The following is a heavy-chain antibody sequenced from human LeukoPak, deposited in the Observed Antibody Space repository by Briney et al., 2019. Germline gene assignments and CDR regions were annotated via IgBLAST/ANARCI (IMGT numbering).Heavy chain of an antibody. J-gene: IGHJ3*02. V-gene: IGHV4-59*12. CDR1: GGSISSYY. CDR3: AGGREAAAVFNAFGI. Sequence: SETLSLTCTVSGGSISSYYWSWIRQPPGKGLEWIGYIYYSGSTNYNPSLKSRVTISVDTSKNQFSLKLSSVTAADTAVYYCAGGREAAAVFNAFGIWGQGTMVTVSS. D-gene: IGHD6-13*01. CDR2: IYYSGST.